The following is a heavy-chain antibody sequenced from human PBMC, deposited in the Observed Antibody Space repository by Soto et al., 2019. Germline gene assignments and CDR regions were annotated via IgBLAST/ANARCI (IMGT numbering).Heavy chain of an antibody. J-gene: IGHJ5*02. D-gene: IGHD2-15*01. V-gene: IGHV1-18*01. CDR2: ISTYDDKT. Sequence: QVQLVQSGAEVKTPGASVKVSCRASGYSFRTHGISWVRQAPGQGLEWMGCISTYDDKTNFPQKFQGRITMTTDTAKSTAYMEMRSLRSDDTAVYFCARDLGYCNSSGCFRNWFDPWGLGTLVTVSP. CDR1: GYSFRTHG. CDR3: ARDLGYCNSSGCFRNWFDP.